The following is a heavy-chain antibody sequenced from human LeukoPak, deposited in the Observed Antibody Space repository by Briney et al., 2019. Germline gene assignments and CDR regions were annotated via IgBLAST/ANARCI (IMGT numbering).Heavy chain of an antibody. CDR3: AREHYYDSSGYYAYYFDY. Sequence: SQTLSLTCAISGDSVSSNSAAWNWIRQSPSRGLEWLGRTYYRSKWYNDYAVSVKSRITINPDTSKNQFSLQLNSVTPEDTAVHYCAREHYYDSSGYYAYYFDYWGQGTLVTVSS. V-gene: IGHV6-1*01. CDR2: TYYRSKWYN. CDR1: GDSVSSNSAA. J-gene: IGHJ4*02. D-gene: IGHD3-22*01.